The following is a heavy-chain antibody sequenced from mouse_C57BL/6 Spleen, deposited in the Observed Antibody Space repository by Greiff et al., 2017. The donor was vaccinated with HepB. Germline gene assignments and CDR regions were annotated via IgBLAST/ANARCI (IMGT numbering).Heavy chain of an antibody. J-gene: IGHJ4*01. Sequence: DVKLQESGAELVKPGASVKLSCTASGFNIKDYYMHWVKQRPEQGLEWIGRIDPEDGETKYAPKFQGKATITADTSSNTAYLQLSSLTSEDTAVYYCAIYYYGSSYAMDYWGQGTSVTVSS. CDR1: GFNIKDYY. V-gene: IGHV14-2*01. CDR2: IDPEDGET. CDR3: AIYYYGSSYAMDY. D-gene: IGHD1-1*01.